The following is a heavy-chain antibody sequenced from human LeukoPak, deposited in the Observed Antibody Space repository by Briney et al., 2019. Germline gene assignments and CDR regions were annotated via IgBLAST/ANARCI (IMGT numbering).Heavy chain of an antibody. CDR2: INSDGSST. V-gene: IGHV3-74*01. J-gene: IGHJ5*02. D-gene: IGHD1-1*01. CDR3: ARDGHNWNDPLSVGWFDP. Sequence: GGSLRLSCAPSGFTFSSYWMHWARQAPGKGLVWVSRINSDGSSTSYAHSVKGRFTISRDNAKSTLYLQMNSLRAEDTAVYYCARDGHNWNDPLSVGWFDPWGQGALVTVSS. CDR1: GFTFSSYW.